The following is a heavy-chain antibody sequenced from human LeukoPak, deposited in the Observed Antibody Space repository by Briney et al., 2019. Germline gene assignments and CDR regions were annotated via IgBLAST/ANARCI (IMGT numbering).Heavy chain of an antibody. Sequence: GGSLRLSCAASGFTFSSYAMSWVRQAPGKGLEWVSAISGSGGSTYYADSVKGRFTISRDNSKNTLYLQMNSLRAEDTAVYYCARPNDWGNYFDYWGQGTLVTVSS. V-gene: IGHV3-23*01. CDR1: GFTFSSYA. CDR2: ISGSGGST. CDR3: ARPNDWGNYFDY. D-gene: IGHD3-16*01. J-gene: IGHJ4*02.